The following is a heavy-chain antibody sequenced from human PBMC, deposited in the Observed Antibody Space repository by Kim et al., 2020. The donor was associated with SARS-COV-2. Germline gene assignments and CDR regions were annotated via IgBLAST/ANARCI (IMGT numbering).Heavy chain of an antibody. CDR2: ISAYNDKT. CDR1: GYTFTSHG. J-gene: IGHJ6*02. CDR3: SISPHSTGLYQGYNYYNGMDV. V-gene: IGHV1-18*01. D-gene: IGHD6-25*01. Sequence: ASVKVSCKTSGYTFTSHGISWVRQAPGQGLEWVGWISAYNDKTSYVQKLQGRVTMTTDTSTSTAYMELRSLRSDDTAVAYCSISPHSTGLYQGYNYYNGMDVWGRGAPVTVSS.